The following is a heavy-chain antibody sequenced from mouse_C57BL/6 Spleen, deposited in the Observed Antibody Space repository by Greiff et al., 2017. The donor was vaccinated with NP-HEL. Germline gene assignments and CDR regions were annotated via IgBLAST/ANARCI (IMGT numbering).Heavy chain of an antibody. J-gene: IGHJ4*01. CDR3: AREGLRVYAMDY. CDR2: IHPNSGST. Sequence: QVQLQQSGAELVKPGASVKLSCKASGYTFTSYWMHWVKQRPGQGLEWIGMIHPNSGSTNYNEKFKSKATLTVDKSSSTAYMQLSSLTSEDSAVYYCAREGLRVYAMDYWGQGTSVTVSS. V-gene: IGHV1-64*01. CDR1: GYTFTSYW. D-gene: IGHD1-1*01.